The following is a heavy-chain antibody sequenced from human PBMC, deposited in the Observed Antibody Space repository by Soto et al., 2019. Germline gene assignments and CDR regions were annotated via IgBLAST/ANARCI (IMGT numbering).Heavy chain of an antibody. Sequence: SETLSLTCTVSGVSISTSSYYWGWIRQPPGKGLEWIGSIYYSGSTYYNPSLKGRVTISVDTSKNQFSLKLSSVTAADTAVYYCARPASGSYGDYYGMDVWGQGTTVTVSS. CDR2: IYYSGST. D-gene: IGHD1-26*01. CDR1: GVSISTSSYY. V-gene: IGHV4-39*01. CDR3: ARPASGSYGDYYGMDV. J-gene: IGHJ6*02.